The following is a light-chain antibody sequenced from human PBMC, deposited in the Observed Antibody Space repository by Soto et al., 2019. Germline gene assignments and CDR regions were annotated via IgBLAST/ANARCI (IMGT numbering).Light chain of an antibody. V-gene: IGKV3-20*01. Sequence: EIVLTQSPGSLSLSPGERATLSARASQGVDSSFFAWYQKKPGQAPRLLIYGASKRATGIPDRFSGSGSGTDFTLTISRLEPEDFAVYYCQQYVSSVTFGQGTKVEIK. J-gene: IGKJ1*01. CDR3: QQYVSSVT. CDR2: GAS. CDR1: QGVDSSF.